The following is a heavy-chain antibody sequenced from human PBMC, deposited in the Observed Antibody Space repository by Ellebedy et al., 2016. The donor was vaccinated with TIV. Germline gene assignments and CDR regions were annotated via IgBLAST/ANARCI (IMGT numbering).Heavy chain of an antibody. CDR2: ISAYNGDT. CDR3: ATSYGDYGH. CDR1: GFLFDAYG. D-gene: IGHD4-17*01. Sequence: AASVKVSCKASGFLFDAYGISWARQAPGQGLEWMGWISAYNGDTIYAHHFKGRLIMTTDPSTATAFMELRSLTSDDTAVYYCATSYGDYGHWGQGTLVAVSS. V-gene: IGHV1-18*04. J-gene: IGHJ4*02.